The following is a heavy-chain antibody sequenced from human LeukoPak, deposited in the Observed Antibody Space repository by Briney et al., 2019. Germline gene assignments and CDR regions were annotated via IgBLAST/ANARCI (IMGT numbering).Heavy chain of an antibody. CDR3: TTDLIVDDY. J-gene: IGHJ4*02. Sequence: GGSLRLSCTASGFTFGDYALSWFRQAPGKGLEWVGRIKSKTDGGTTDYAAPVKGRFTISRDDSKNTLYLQMNSLKTEDTAVYYCTTDLIVDDYWGQGTLVTVSS. V-gene: IGHV3-15*01. D-gene: IGHD1-26*01. CDR1: GFTFGDYA. CDR2: IKSKTDGGTT.